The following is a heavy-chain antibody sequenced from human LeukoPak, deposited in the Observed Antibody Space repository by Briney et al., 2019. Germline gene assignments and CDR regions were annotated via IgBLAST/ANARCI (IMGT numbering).Heavy chain of an antibody. CDR1: GFTFSSYA. CDR2: ISSDGSLE. D-gene: IGHD2-2*01. Sequence: GGSLRLSCAASGFTFSSYAMHWVRQAPGKGLEWLAVISSDGSLEYYADSVKGRIPISRDNSKNTLYLQMNSLRPEDTAVYYCARDPVPAAARHFDYWGQGTLVTVSS. V-gene: IGHV3-30-3*01. CDR3: ARDPVPAAARHFDY. J-gene: IGHJ4*02.